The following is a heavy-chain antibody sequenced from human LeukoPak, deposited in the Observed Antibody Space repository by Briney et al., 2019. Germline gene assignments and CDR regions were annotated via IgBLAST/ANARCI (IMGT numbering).Heavy chain of an antibody. Sequence: GGSLRLSCAASGFTFSSYAMSWVRQVPGKGLEWVSSISSSSSYIYYADSVKGRFTISRDNAKNSLYLQMNSLRAEDTAVYYCARVPMVRGAKGYFDYWGQGTLVTVSS. CDR2: ISSSSSYI. D-gene: IGHD3-10*01. V-gene: IGHV3-21*01. J-gene: IGHJ4*02. CDR1: GFTFSSYA. CDR3: ARVPMVRGAKGYFDY.